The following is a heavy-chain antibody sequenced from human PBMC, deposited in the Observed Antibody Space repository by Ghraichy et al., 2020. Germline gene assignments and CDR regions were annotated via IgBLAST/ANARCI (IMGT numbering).Heavy chain of an antibody. V-gene: IGHV4-4*07. Sequence: SETLSLTCTVSGGSISSYYWSWIRQPAGKGLEWIGRIYTSGSINYNPSLRSRITMSVDSSKNEFSLKLRSVTAADTAVYYCARGARPDYYSYGMDVWGQGTTVTVSS. J-gene: IGHJ6*02. CDR1: GGSISSYY. CDR3: ARGARPDYYSYGMDV. CDR2: IYTSGSI.